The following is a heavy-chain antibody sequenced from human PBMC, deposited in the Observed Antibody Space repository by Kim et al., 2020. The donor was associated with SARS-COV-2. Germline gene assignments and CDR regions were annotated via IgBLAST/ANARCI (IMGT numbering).Heavy chain of an antibody. CDR2: IKSKTDGGTT. J-gene: IGHJ3*02. D-gene: IGHD5-18*01. CDR3: TTDTLDTDAFDI. Sequence: GGSLRLSCAASGFTFSNACMSWVRQAPGKGLEWVGRIKSKTDGGTTDYAAPVKGRFTISRDDSKNTLYLQMNSLKTEDTAVYYCTTDTLDTDAFDIWGQGTMVTVSS. CDR1: GFTFSNAC. V-gene: IGHV3-15*01.